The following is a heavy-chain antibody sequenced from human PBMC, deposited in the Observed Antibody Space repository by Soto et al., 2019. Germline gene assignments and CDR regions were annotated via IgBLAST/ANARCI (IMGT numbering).Heavy chain of an antibody. J-gene: IGHJ4*02. CDR3: ARVYVDTAMVEYYFDY. Sequence: QVQLQESGPGLVKPSQTLSLTCTVSGGSISSGDYYWSWIRQPPGKGLEWIGYIYYSGSTYYNPSLKSRVTISVDTPKNQFSLKLSSVTAADTAVYYCARVYVDTAMVEYYFDYWGQGTLVTVSS. D-gene: IGHD5-18*01. V-gene: IGHV4-30-4*01. CDR2: IYYSGST. CDR1: GGSISSGDYY.